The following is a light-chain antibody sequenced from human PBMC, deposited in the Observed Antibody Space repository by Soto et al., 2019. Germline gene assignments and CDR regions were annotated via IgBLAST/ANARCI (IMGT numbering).Light chain of an antibody. CDR3: QQYNNWPRT. V-gene: IGKV3-15*01. CDR1: QSVSIL. Sequence: EIVMTQSPATLSVSPGERATLSFRASQSVSILLAWYQQKPGQAPRLLIHGATTRATGIPARFSGSESGTEFTLTISSLQSEDFAVYYCQQYNNWPRTFGQGTKVDI. J-gene: IGKJ1*01. CDR2: GAT.